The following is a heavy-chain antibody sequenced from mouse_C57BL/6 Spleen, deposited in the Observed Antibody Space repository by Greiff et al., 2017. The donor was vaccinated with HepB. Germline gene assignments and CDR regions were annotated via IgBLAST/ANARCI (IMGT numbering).Heavy chain of an antibody. CDR3: ARYGSNWDFDV. V-gene: IGHV1-54*01. CDR2: INPGSGGT. D-gene: IGHD1-1*02. J-gene: IGHJ1*03. Sequence: QVQLQQSGAELVRPGTSVKVSCKASGYAFTNYLIEWVKQRPGQGLEWIGVINPGSGGTNYNEKFKGKATLTADKSSSTAYMQLRSLTSEDSAVYFCARYGSNWDFDVWGTGTTVTVSS. CDR1: GYAFTNYL.